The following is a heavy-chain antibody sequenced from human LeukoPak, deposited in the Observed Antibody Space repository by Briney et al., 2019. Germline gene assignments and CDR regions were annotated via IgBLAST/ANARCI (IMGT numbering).Heavy chain of an antibody. CDR2: VSGSGTST. CDR1: GFPFSSYG. D-gene: IGHD3-22*01. J-gene: IGHJ4*02. Sequence: GGSLRLSCAGSGFPFSSYGMAWVRQAPGKGLEWVSSVSGSGTSTYYADSVRGRFTISRDNDKNTLDLQMNSLRAEDTALYYCAGDRSLYYYDGSGYYGYWGQGILVTVSS. V-gene: IGHV3-23*01. CDR3: AGDRSLYYYDGSGYYGY.